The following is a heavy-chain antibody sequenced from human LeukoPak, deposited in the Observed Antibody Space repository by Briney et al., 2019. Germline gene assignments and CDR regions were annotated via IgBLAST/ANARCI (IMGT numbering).Heavy chain of an antibody. CDR1: SGSISSYY. CDR2: IYYSGST. J-gene: IGHJ4*02. Sequence: SETLSLTCTVSSGSISSYYWSWIRQPPGKGLEWIGYIYYSGSTNYNPSLKSRVTISVDTSKNQFSLKLSSVTAADTAVYYCAREVWYGGFDYWGQGTLVTVSS. D-gene: IGHD6-13*01. CDR3: AREVWYGGFDY. V-gene: IGHV4-59*01.